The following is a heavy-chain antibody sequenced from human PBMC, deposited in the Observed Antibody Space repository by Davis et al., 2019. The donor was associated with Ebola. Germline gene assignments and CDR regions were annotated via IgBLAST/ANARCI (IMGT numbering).Heavy chain of an antibody. D-gene: IGHD2-2*01. V-gene: IGHV4-34*01. Sequence: GSLRLSCAVYGGSFSGYYWSWIRQPPGKGLEWIGEINHSGSTTYNPSLKSRVTISVDKSKNQFSLKLNSVTAADTAVYYCARDTSFVGYFDDWGQGTLVTVSS. CDR1: GGSFSGYY. J-gene: IGHJ4*02. CDR3: ARDTSFVGYFDD. CDR2: INHSGST.